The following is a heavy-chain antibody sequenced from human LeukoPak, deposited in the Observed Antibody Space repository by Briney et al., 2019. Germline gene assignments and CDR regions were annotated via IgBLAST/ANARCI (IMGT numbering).Heavy chain of an antibody. Sequence: GRSLRLSCAASGFTFSSHGMHWVRQAPGKGLEWVAVISYDGSNKYYADSVKGRFTISRDNSKNTLYLQMNSLRAEDTAVYYCAKESGGYFDYWGQGTLVTVSS. CDR3: AKESGGYFDY. CDR1: GFTFSSHG. J-gene: IGHJ4*02. D-gene: IGHD1-1*01. CDR2: ISYDGSNK. V-gene: IGHV3-30*18.